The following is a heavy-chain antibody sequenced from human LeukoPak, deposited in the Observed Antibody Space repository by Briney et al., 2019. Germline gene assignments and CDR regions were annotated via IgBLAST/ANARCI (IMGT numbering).Heavy chain of an antibody. Sequence: PSETLSLTCAVYGGSFSGYYWSWIRQPPGKGLEWIGEINHSGSTNYNPSLKSRVTISVGTSKNQFSLKLSSVTAADTAVYYCAREAVFSSGWYGGYNWFDPWGQGTLVTVSS. CDR1: GGSFSGYY. J-gene: IGHJ5*02. CDR2: INHSGST. D-gene: IGHD6-19*01. V-gene: IGHV4-34*01. CDR3: AREAVFSSGWYGGYNWFDP.